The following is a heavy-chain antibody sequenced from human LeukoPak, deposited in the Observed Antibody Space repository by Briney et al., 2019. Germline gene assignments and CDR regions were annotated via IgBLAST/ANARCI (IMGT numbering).Heavy chain of an antibody. CDR1: GGSISSSSYY. CDR3: ARGRDGYNFLNRGEYYYFDY. V-gene: IGHV4-61*02. CDR2: FYTSGST. D-gene: IGHD5-24*01. Sequence: SETLSLTCTVSGGSISSSSYYWSWIRQPAGKGLEWIGRFYTSGSTNYNPSLKSRVTISVDTSKNQFSLKLNSVTAADTAVYYCARGRDGYNFLNRGEYYYFDYWGQGTLVTVSS. J-gene: IGHJ4*02.